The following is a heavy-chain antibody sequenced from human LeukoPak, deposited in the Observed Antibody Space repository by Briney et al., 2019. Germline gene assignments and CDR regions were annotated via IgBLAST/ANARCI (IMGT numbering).Heavy chain of an antibody. J-gene: IGHJ4*02. CDR1: GFTFSSYA. CDR2: ISGSGDNT. D-gene: IGHD1-26*01. V-gene: IGHV3-23*01. CDR3: AKGGKWDVTPFDY. Sequence: SGGSLRLSCAASGFTFSSYAMSWVCQVPGKGLEWVSVISGSGDNTYYADSVKGRFTISGDNSKNMLYLQMNSLRAEDTAVYYCAKGGKWDVTPFDYWGQGTLVTVSS.